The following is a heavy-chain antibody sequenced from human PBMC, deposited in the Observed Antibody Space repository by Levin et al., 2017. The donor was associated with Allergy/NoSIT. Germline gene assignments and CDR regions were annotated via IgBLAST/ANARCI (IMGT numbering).Heavy chain of an antibody. Sequence: GASVKVSCKASGYTFTSYDINWVRQATGQGLEWMGWMNPNSGNTGYAQKFQGRVTMTRNTSISTAYMELSSLRSEDTAVYYCAKESVAGGPFDPWGQGTLVTVSS. J-gene: IGHJ5*02. CDR2: MNPNSGNT. CDR3: AKESVAGGPFDP. CDR1: GYTFTSYD. V-gene: IGHV1-8*01. D-gene: IGHD6-19*01.